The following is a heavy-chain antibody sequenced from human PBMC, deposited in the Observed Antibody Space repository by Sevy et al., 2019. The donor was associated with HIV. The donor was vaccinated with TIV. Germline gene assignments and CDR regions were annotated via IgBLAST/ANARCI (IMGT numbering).Heavy chain of an antibody. D-gene: IGHD5-12*01. CDR2: IYNRGNTDYNT. J-gene: IGHJ4*02. V-gene: IGHV4-4*07. CDR1: GASITTNY. Sequence: SETLSLTCIVSGASITTNYWSLIRQPAGKGLELIGRIYNRGNTDYNTNYNPSLESRVSMSIDTSKNQFSLNLSSVTVADTAVYYCARAVFSTSGTYYFDYWGQGTLVTVSS. CDR3: ARAVFSTSGTYYFDY.